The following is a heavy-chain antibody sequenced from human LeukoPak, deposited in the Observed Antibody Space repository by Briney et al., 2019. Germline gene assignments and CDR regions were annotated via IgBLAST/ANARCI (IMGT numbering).Heavy chain of an antibody. J-gene: IGHJ4*02. CDR1: GGSVSSRSYY. V-gene: IGHV4-39*07. CDR2: IYYKGNT. CDR3: ASGNAVTTVTLDY. D-gene: IGHD4-17*01. Sequence: PSETLSLTCTVSGGSVSSRSYYWGWVRQPPGKGLEWIGSIYYKGNTYLNPSLKSRVTISEDTSKNQFSLKLSSATAADTAVYYCASGNAVTTVTLDYWGQGTLVTVSS.